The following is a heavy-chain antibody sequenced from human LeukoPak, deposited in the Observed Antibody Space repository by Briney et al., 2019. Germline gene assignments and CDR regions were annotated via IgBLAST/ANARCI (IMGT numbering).Heavy chain of an antibody. J-gene: IGHJ4*02. V-gene: IGHV3-48*01. CDR3: AKGRSSSWYRDYFDY. D-gene: IGHD6-13*01. CDR2: ISSSSRTK. CDR1: GFTFSSYS. Sequence: GGSLRLSCAASGFTFSSYSMNWVRQAPGEGLEWVSYISSSSRTKYYANSVKGRFTISRDNAENSLFLQMDSLRAEDTAVYYCAKGRSSSWYRDYFDYWGQGTLVTVSS.